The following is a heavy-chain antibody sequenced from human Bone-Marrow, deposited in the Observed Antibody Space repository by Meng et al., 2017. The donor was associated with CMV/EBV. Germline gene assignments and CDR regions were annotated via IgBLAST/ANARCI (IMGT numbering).Heavy chain of an antibody. Sequence: GESLKISCAASGFTFSSYSMNWVRQAPGKGLEWVSSISSSSSYIYYADSVKGRFTISRDNAKNSLYLQMNSLRAEDTAVYYCARVGYCSSTSCSSHFDYWGQGTRVTVSS. CDR1: GFTFSSYS. J-gene: IGHJ4*02. CDR2: ISSSSSYI. D-gene: IGHD2-2*01. V-gene: IGHV3-21*01. CDR3: ARVGYCSSTSCSSHFDY.